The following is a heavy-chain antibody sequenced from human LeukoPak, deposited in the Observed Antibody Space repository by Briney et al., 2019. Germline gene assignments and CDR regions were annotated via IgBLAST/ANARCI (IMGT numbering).Heavy chain of an antibody. CDR3: ARDRGPLAVYEPLDY. Sequence: GGSLRLSCAASGFTFDDYTMRWVRQAPGKGLEWVSLISWDGDTTNYAESVKGRFTVSRDNRENSLYLQLSGLRPADTAFYYCARDRGPLAVYEPLDYWGRGPRVPVSS. J-gene: IGHJ4*02. CDR2: ISWDGDTT. V-gene: IGHV3-43*01. D-gene: IGHD2/OR15-2a*01. CDR1: GFTFDDYT.